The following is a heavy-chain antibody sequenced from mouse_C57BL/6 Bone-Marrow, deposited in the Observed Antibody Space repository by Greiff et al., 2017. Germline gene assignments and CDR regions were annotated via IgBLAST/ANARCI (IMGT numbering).Heavy chain of an antibody. CDR1: GYTFTSYW. D-gene: IGHD1-1*01. V-gene: IGHV1-64*01. CDR2: IHPNSGST. CDR3: ARGYCGSSSWYFDV. J-gene: IGHJ1*03. Sequence: QVQLQQPGAELVKPGASVKLSCKASGYTFTSYWMHWVKQRPGQGLEWIGMIHPNSGSTNYNEKFKSKATLTVDKSSSTAYMQLSSLTSEDSAVYYCARGYCGSSSWYFDVWGTGTTVTVSS.